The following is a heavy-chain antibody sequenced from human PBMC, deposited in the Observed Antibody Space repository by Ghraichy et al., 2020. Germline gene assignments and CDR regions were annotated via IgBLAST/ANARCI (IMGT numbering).Heavy chain of an antibody. V-gene: IGHV1-2*02. CDR3: ARRTSTVTTYSFVL. D-gene: IGHD4-17*01. CDR2: INPNSGGT. Sequence: ASVKVSCKASGYTFTGYYMHWVRQAPGQGLEWMGWINPNSGGTNYAQKFQGRVTMTRDTSISTAYMELSRLRSDDTAVYYCARRTSTVTTYSFVLWGRGTLVTVSS. J-gene: IGHJ2*01. CDR1: GYTFTGYY.